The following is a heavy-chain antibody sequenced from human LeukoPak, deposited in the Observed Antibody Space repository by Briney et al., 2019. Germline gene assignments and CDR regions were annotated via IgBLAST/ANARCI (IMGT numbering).Heavy chain of an antibody. D-gene: IGHD3-22*01. V-gene: IGHV3-72*01. CDR3: ARDGAEGDNSAFDM. Sequence: GGSLRLSCAASGVTLSDHHMDWVRQAPGKGLEWVGRTRDKARGYTTEYAASVKGRFTIARDDSKTLVYLQMNRLRTEDTAVYFCARDGAEGDNSAFDMWGQGTVVTVSS. CDR2: TRDKARGYTT. J-gene: IGHJ3*02. CDR1: GVTLSDHH.